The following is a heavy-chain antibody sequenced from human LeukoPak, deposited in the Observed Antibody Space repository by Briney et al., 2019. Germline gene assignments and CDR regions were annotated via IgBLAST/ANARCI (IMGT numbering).Heavy chain of an antibody. CDR1: GFTVSSNY. CDR3: AKDQDSGSYFGDYDY. D-gene: IGHD1-26*01. CDR2: ISGSGGST. Sequence: PGGSLRLSCAASGFTVSSNYMSWVRQAPGKGLEWVSAISGSGGSTYYADSVKGRFTISRDNSKNTLYLQMNSLRAEDTAVYYCAKDQDSGSYFGDYDYWGQGTLVTVSS. J-gene: IGHJ4*02. V-gene: IGHV3-23*01.